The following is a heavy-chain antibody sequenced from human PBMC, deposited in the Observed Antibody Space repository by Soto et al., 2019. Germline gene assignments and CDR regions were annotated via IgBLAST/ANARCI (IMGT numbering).Heavy chain of an antibody. V-gene: IGHV1-2*04. Sequence: ASVKVSCKASGYTFTGYHMHWVRQAPGQGLEWMGWINPNSGGTNYAQKFQGWVTMTRDTSISTAYMELSRLRSDDTAVYYCARGDYYDSSGPSPYGMDVWGQGTTVTVSS. CDR2: INPNSGGT. CDR3: ARGDYYDSSGPSPYGMDV. J-gene: IGHJ6*02. D-gene: IGHD3-22*01. CDR1: GYTFTGYH.